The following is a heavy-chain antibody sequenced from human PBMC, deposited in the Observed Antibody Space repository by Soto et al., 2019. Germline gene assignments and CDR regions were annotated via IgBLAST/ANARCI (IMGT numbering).Heavy chain of an antibody. Sequence: AAVKFSCKTSGYTFSNYGINWVRQAPGQGLELMGWISGYNGNTNYAQTVQGRVTMTTDTSTGTVYMELRSLKSDDTAIYYCSRFIMVGGWFDPNYYHGMDVWGQGTTVTVS. CDR3: SRFIMVGGWFDPNYYHGMDV. CDR1: GYTFSNYG. CDR2: ISGYNGNT. D-gene: IGHD6-19*01. V-gene: IGHV1-18*01. J-gene: IGHJ6*02.